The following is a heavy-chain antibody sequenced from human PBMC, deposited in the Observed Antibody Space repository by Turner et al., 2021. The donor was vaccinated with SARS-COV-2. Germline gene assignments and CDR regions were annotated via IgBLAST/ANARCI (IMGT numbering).Heavy chain of an antibody. CDR3: ARVKSTVTTYYYYYMDV. D-gene: IGHD4-4*01. J-gene: IGHJ6*03. CDR1: GGSISSSSYY. CDR2: VYYRGNT. Sequence: QLQLPESGPGLVKPSETLSLTCRVSGGSISSSSYYWGWIRQPPGKGPEWIGSVYYRGNTYYNPSLESRVTISVDTSNNQFSLKLNSVTAADTAVYYCARVKSTVTTYYYYYMDVWGKGTTVTVSS. V-gene: IGHV4-39*01.